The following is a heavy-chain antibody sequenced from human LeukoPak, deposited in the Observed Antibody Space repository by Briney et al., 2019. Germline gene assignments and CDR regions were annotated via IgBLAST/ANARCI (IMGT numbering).Heavy chain of an antibody. D-gene: IGHD3-22*01. CDR3: AADDSSGYPLGDY. J-gene: IGHJ4*02. CDR1: GFTFSIYS. Sequence: GRSLRLSCAASGFTFSIYSMNWGRQAPGKGLEWVSSISSSSSYIYYADSVKGRFTISRDNAKNSLYLQMNSLRAEDTAVYYCAADDSSGYPLGDYWGQGTLVTVSS. CDR2: ISSSSSYI. V-gene: IGHV3-21*01.